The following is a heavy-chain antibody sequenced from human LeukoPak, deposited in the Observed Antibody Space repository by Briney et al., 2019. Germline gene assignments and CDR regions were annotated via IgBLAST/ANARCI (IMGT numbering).Heavy chain of an antibody. CDR2: INDSGST. D-gene: IGHD7-27*01. J-gene: IGHJ6*03. CDR1: VGSFSRYY. Sequence: SETLSLTCAVYVGSFSRYYWRWIRQSPGEGLEWIGEINDSGSTNYDPSLKSRVTISVDTSKNQISLKLTSVTAADTAVYYCARVAGDPIYYYYYMDVWGKGTTVTVSS. CDR3: ARVAGDPIYYYYYMDV. V-gene: IGHV4-34*01.